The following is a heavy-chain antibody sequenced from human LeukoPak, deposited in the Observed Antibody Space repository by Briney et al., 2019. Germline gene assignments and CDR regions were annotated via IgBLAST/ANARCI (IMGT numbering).Heavy chain of an antibody. CDR3: ARARVGAQLDY. D-gene: IGHD1-26*01. CDR1: GFTFSSYS. CDR2: ISYDGSNK. Sequence: PGGSLRLSCAASGFTFSSYSMNWVRQAPGKGLEWVAVISYDGSNKYYADSVKGRFTISRDNSKNTLYLQMNSLRAEDTAVYYCARARVGAQLDYWGQGTLVTVSS. J-gene: IGHJ4*02. V-gene: IGHV3-30*03.